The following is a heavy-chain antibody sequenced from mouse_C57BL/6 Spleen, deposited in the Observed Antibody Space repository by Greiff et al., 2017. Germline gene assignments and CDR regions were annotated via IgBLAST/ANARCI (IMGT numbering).Heavy chain of an antibody. CDR3: ARRFTTVVATGDYYAMDY. V-gene: IGHV1-81*01. J-gene: IGHJ4*01. Sequence: QVQLQQSGAELARPGASVKLSCKASGYTFTSYGISWVKQRTGQGLEWIGEIYPRSGNTYYNEKFKGKATLTADKSSSTAYMELRSLTSEDSAVYFCARRFTTVVATGDYYAMDYWGQGTSVTVSS. D-gene: IGHD1-1*01. CDR1: GYTFTSYG. CDR2: IYPRSGNT.